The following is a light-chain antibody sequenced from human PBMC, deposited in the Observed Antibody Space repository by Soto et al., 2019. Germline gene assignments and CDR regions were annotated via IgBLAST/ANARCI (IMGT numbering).Light chain of an antibody. CDR2: KVS. J-gene: IGKJ5*01. V-gene: IGKV2-30*01. Sequence: DVVMTQSPLSLPVTLGQPASISCRSSQSLVYSDGNTYLNWFQQRPGQSPRRLIHKVSNRDSGVPDRFGGSGSGTDFTLKISRVEAEDVGVYYCMQGTHWPPITFGQGTRLEIK. CDR3: MQGTHWPPIT. CDR1: QSLVYSDGNTY.